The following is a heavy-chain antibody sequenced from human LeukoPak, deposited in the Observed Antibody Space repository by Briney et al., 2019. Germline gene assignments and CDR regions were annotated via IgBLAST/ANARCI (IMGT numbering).Heavy chain of an antibody. Sequence: SETLSLTCAVYGGSFSGYYWSWIRQPPGKGLEWIGEINHSGSTNYNPSLKSRVTISVGTSKNQFSLKLSSVTAADTAVYYCAREMLSRDQLLGRQLDYWGQGTLVTVSS. CDR3: AREMLSRDQLLGRQLDY. CDR2: INHSGST. V-gene: IGHV4-34*01. J-gene: IGHJ4*02. D-gene: IGHD2-2*01. CDR1: GGSFSGYY.